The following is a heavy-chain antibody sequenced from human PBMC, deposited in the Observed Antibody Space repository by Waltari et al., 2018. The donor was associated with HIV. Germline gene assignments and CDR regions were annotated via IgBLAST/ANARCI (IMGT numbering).Heavy chain of an antibody. CDR3: TKEGYAYDFWSGSNSYYGLDV. CDR1: GFSFSGYW. CDR2: INSDGSAT. Sequence: LVASGGGSVQPGKSLKLSCASSGFSFSGYWMHWVRQSPGKGLVWVARINSDGSATNYAGSVQGRFSISRDNRNSVLYLYMNKLRVDDTAVYYCTKEGYAYDFWSGSNSYYGLDVWGQGTTVTVSS. D-gene: IGHD3-3*01. J-gene: IGHJ6*02. V-gene: IGHV3-74*02.